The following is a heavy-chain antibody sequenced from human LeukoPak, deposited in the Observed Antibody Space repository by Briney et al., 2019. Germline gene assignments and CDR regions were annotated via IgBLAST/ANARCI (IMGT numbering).Heavy chain of an antibody. J-gene: IGHJ4*02. CDR1: GFTFSSYA. CDR2: ISSNGGST. D-gene: IGHD6-13*01. V-gene: IGHV3-64*01. Sequence: GSLRLSCAASGFTFSSYAMHWVRQAPGKGLEYVSAISSNGGSTYYANSVKGRFTISRDNSKNTLYLQMGSLRAEDMAVYYCAKTEGYSSSWTFDYWGQGTLVTVSS. CDR3: AKTEGYSSSWTFDY.